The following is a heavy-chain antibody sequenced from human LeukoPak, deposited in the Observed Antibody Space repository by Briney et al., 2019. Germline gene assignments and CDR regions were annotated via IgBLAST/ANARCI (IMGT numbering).Heavy chain of an antibody. Sequence: GGSLRLSCAASGFTFSSYSMNWVRQAPGKGLEWVSSISSSSSYIYYADSVKGRFTTSRDNAKNSLYLQMNSLRAEDTAVYYCARDGGGSSFLNWGQGTLVTVSS. CDR2: ISSSSSYI. D-gene: IGHD6-13*01. CDR1: GFTFSSYS. J-gene: IGHJ4*02. CDR3: ARDGGGSSFLN. V-gene: IGHV3-21*01.